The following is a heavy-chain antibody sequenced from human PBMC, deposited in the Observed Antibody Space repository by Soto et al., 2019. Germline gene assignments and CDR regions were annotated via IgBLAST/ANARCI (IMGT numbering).Heavy chain of an antibody. CDR3: ASSGRYYPARNWFGP. Sequence: QLVQSGVEMKNPGASVKFSFKASGYTFTSYGISWVRQAPGLGLELMGWISGFNDDTTHAQKCQGRVTVTKYTSTSTAYMGVRSLISYDTAMYYCASSGRYYPARNWFGPWGQGSLLIVAS. J-gene: IGHJ5*02. CDR1: GYTFTSYG. V-gene: IGHV1-18*01. CDR2: ISGFNDDT. D-gene: IGHD2-21*01.